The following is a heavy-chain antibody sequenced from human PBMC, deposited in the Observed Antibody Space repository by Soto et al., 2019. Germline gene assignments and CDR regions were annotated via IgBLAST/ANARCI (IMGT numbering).Heavy chain of an antibody. CDR2: IKQDGNEK. CDR1: GFTFSTYW. Sequence: GGSLRLSCVASGFTFSTYWMSWVRLAPGTGLEWVATIKQDGNEKHYVDSVKGRFAISRDNAENSLYLQMNSLRAEDTALYYCAKDMKLGDYSYYYMDVWGKGTTVTVSS. D-gene: IGHD4-17*01. V-gene: IGHV3-7*03. J-gene: IGHJ6*03. CDR3: AKDMKLGDYSYYYMDV.